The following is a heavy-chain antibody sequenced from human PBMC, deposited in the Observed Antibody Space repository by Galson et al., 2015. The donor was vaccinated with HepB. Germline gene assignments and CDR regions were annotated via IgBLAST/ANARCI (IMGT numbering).Heavy chain of an antibody. J-gene: IGHJ6*02. CDR3: TTDGLWFEELLNV. CDR2: IKSKTDGGTT. V-gene: IGHV3-15*01. D-gene: IGHD3-10*01. CDR1: GFTFSNAW. Sequence: SLRLSCAASGFTFSNAWMSWVRQAPGKGLEWVGRIKSKTDGGTTDYAAPVKGRFTISRNDSKNTLYLQMNSLKTEDTAVYYCTTDGLWFEELLNVWGQGTTVTVSS.